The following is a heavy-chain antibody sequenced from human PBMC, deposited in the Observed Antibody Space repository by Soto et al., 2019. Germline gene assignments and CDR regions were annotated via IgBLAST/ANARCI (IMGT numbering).Heavy chain of an antibody. J-gene: IGHJ5*02. CDR3: ARVVVVVPAALPSWFVP. CDR2: INPSGGST. D-gene: IGHD2-2*01. Sequence: ASVKVSCKASGYTFTSYYMHWVRQAPGQGLEWMGIINPSGGSTSYAQKFQGRVTMTRDTSTSTVYMELSSLRSEDTAVYYCARVVVVVPAALPSWFVPPGQGTLVSVSS. V-gene: IGHV1-46*03. CDR1: GYTFTSYY.